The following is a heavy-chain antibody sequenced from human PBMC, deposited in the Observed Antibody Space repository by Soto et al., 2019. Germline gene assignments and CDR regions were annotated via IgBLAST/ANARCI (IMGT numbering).Heavy chain of an antibody. CDR1: GGSVTTSKW. Sequence: QVLLQEPGPGLVKPSGTLSLTCTVSGGSVTTSKWWSWVRQTPGKGLEWIGEVYHSGTTNYNPSLEGRVTISVVKSNNQFSLRLTSVTAADTAIYFCARARVTVAARPDAFDVWGQGTLVTVSS. J-gene: IGHJ3*01. CDR2: VYHSGTT. D-gene: IGHD6-6*01. CDR3: ARARVTVAARPDAFDV. V-gene: IGHV4-4*02.